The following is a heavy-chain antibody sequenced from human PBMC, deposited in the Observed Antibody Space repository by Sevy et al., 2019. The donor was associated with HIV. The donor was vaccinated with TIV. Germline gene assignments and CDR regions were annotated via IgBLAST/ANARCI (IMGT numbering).Heavy chain of an antibody. J-gene: IGHJ3*02. Sequence: LGGSLRLSCAASGFTFSNAWMSWVRQAPGKGLEWVGRIKSKTDGGTTDYAAPVKGRFTISRDDSKNTLYLQMNSLKTEDTAVYYCTTDGLWSASLAFDIWGQGTMVTVSS. CDR2: IKSKTDGGTT. D-gene: IGHD5-18*01. V-gene: IGHV3-15*01. CDR3: TTDGLWSASLAFDI. CDR1: GFTFSNAW.